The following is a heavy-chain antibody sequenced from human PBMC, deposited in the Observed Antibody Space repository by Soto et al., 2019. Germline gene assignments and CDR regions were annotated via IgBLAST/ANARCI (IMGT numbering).Heavy chain of an antibody. J-gene: IGHJ4*02. D-gene: IGHD3-9*01. CDR2: ISRYNGNT. CDR3: ARDNDVFAGLYFDN. V-gene: IGHV1-18*01. CDR1: GYTFTSYE. Sequence: ASVKVSCKASGYTFTSYEINWVRQATGQGFEWMGWISRYNGNTKYARGFKDRLTMTTETSTGTAYMELRNLTSDDTAIYFCARDNDVFAGLYFDNWGQGTLVTVSS.